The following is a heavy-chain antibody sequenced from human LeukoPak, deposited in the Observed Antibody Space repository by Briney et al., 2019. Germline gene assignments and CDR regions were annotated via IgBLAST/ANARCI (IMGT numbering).Heavy chain of an antibody. CDR1: GGSISSYY. D-gene: IGHD3-10*01. CDR2: INHSGST. Sequence: PSEILSLTCTVSGGSISSYYWSWIRQPPGKGLEWIGEINHSGSTNYNPSLKSRVTISVDTSKNQFSLKLSSVTAADTAVYYCARQLHYYYGSGSYYNRFNYWGQGTLVTVSS. V-gene: IGHV4-34*01. J-gene: IGHJ4*02. CDR3: ARQLHYYYGSGSYYNRFNY.